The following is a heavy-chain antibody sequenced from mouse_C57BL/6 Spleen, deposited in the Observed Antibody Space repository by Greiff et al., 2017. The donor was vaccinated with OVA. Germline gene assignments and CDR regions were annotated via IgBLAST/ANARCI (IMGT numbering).Heavy chain of an antibody. Sequence: VHPQQSGSELVRPGASVTLSCKASGYTFTDYEMHWVKQTPVHGLEWIGAIDPETGGTAYNQKFKGKATLTADKSSSTAYMELRSLTSEDSAVYYCTRPGGSSLGYFDVWGTGTTVTVSS. J-gene: IGHJ1*03. D-gene: IGHD1-1*01. CDR1: GYTFTDYE. CDR3: TRPGGSSLGYFDV. CDR2: IDPETGGT. V-gene: IGHV1-15*01.